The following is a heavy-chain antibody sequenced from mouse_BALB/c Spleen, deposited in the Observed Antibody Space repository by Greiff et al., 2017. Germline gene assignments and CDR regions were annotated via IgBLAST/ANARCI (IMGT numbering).Heavy chain of an antibody. Sequence: VQLQESGPGLVQPSQSLSITCTVSGFSLTSYGVHWVRQSPGKGLEWLGVIWSGGSTDYNAAVISRLSISKDNSKSQVFFKMNSLQAGDTAIYYCARNWRLRDAMDYWGQGTSVTVSS. CDR2: IWSGGST. D-gene: IGHD2-4*01. J-gene: IGHJ4*01. CDR3: ARNWRLRDAMDY. V-gene: IGHV2-4-1*01. CDR1: GFSLTSYG.